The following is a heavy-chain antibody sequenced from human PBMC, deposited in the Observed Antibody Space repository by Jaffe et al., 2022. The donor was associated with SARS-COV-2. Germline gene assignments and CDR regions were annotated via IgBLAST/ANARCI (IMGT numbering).Heavy chain of an antibody. J-gene: IGHJ4*02. CDR2: IKSKTDGGTT. D-gene: IGHD2-15*01. V-gene: IGHV3-15*01. CDR1: GFTFSNAW. Sequence: EVQLVESGGGLVKPGGSLRLSCAASGFTFSNAWMSWVRQAPGKGLEWVGRIKSKTDGGTTDYAAPVKGRFTISRDDSKNTLYLQMNSLKTEDTAVYYCTASIGYCSGGSCYEQNVGWGQGTLVTVSS. CDR3: TASIGYCSGGSCYEQNVG.